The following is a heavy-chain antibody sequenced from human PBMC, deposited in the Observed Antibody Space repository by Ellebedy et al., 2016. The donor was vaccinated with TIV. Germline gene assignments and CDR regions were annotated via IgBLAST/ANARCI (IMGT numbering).Heavy chain of an antibody. Sequence: AASVKVSCQASRGTLSSYAIRWVRQAPGHGLEWMGWISAYNGNTNYAQKLQGRVTMTTDTSTSTAYMELRSLISDDTAVYYCASVEYSTSDLLHAFDIWGQGTMVTVSS. CDR1: RGTLSSYA. D-gene: IGHD6-6*01. V-gene: IGHV1-18*01. CDR3: ASVEYSTSDLLHAFDI. CDR2: ISAYNGNT. J-gene: IGHJ3*02.